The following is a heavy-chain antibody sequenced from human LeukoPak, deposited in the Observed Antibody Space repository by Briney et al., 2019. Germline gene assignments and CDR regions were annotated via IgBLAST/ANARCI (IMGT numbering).Heavy chain of an antibody. V-gene: IGHV1-18*01. Sequence: VASVKVSCKASGYTFTSYGISWVRQAPGQGLEWMGWISAYNGNTNYAQKLQGRVAMTTDTSTSTAYMELRSLRSDVTAVYYCARDGYSYGYFGLYYYYMDVWGKGTTVTVSS. D-gene: IGHD5-18*01. J-gene: IGHJ6*03. CDR2: ISAYNGNT. CDR3: ARDGYSYGYFGLYYYYMDV. CDR1: GYTFTSYG.